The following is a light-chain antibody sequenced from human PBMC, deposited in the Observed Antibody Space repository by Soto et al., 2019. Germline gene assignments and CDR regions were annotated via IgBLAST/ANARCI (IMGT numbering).Light chain of an antibody. CDR2: GAS. CDR1: QSVSSTY. CDR3: QQYGSSPLT. Sequence: EIVMTQSPATLSVSPGERATLSCRASQSVSSTYLIWYQQKPGQAPRLLIYGASSGATGIPDRFSGSGSGTDFTLTISRLEPEDFAVYYCQQYGSSPLTFGGGTKVDIK. V-gene: IGKV3-20*01. J-gene: IGKJ4*01.